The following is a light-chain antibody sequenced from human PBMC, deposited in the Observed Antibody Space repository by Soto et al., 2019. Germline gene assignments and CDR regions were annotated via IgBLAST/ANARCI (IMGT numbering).Light chain of an antibody. CDR3: QSDDSSLINVV. J-gene: IGLJ2*01. V-gene: IGLV1-40*01. CDR1: SSNIGAGYD. CDR2: GNS. Sequence: QSVLTQPPSVSGAPGQRVTISCTGSSSNIGAGYDVHWYQQLPGTAPKLLIYGNSNRPSGVPVRFSGSTSGSSASLVITGLRGEDEADYHCQSDDSSLINVVFGGGTKLTVL.